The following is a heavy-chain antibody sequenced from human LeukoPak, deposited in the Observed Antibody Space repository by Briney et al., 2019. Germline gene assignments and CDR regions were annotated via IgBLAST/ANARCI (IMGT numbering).Heavy chain of an antibody. D-gene: IGHD6-13*01. CDR1: GYTFTGYY. J-gene: IGHJ6*03. Sequence: ASVKVSCKASGYTFTGYYMHWVRQAPGQGLEWIGWINPNSGGTNYAQKFQGRVTMTRDTSISTAYMELSRLRSDDTAVYYCARDGSSWYFYYYYYMDVWGKGTTVTVSS. V-gene: IGHV1-2*02. CDR3: ARDGSSWYFYYYYYMDV. CDR2: INPNSGGT.